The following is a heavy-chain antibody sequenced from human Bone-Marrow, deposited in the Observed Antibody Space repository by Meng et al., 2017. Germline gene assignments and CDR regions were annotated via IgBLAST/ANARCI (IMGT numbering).Heavy chain of an antibody. CDR2: IYHTRTT. D-gene: IGHD3-10*01. V-gene: IGHV4-4*02. CDR1: GASISHSNW. CDR3: ARGGDYPPKTGNDAFDI. J-gene: IGHJ3*02. Sequence: SLRLSCAVSGASISHSNWWCWVRQPPGKGLQWIGDIYHTRTTHDNPSLKSRVSMSVDKSKNHFSLRLNSVTGSDTAVYDRARGGDYPPKTGNDAFDIWGPGTMVTVSS.